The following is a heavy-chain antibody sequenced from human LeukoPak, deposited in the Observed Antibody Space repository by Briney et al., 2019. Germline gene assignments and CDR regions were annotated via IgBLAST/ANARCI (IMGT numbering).Heavy chain of an antibody. CDR1: GYSISSGYY. CDR3: ARQHDSYHYYYVDV. Sequence: SETLSLTCTVSGYSISSGYYWSWIRQPPGKGLEWIGSLYHSDSIYYNSSLESRVTMSVDTSKNQFSLKSSFVTAADTAVYYCARQHDSYHYYYVDVWGKGTTVTVSS. D-gene: IGHD6-13*01. CDR2: LYHSDSI. J-gene: IGHJ6*03. V-gene: IGHV4-38-2*02.